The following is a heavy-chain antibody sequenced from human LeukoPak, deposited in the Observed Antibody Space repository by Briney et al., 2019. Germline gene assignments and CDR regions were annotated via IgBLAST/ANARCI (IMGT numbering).Heavy chain of an antibody. Sequence: PSETLSLTCAVSGESFSGYYWSWIRQPPGKGLEWIGEINHSGSTNYNPSLKSRVTISVDTSKNQFSLKLSSVTAADTAVYYCARVRQQLVPAYFDYWGQGTLVTVSS. J-gene: IGHJ4*02. CDR2: INHSGST. CDR1: GESFSGYY. CDR3: ARVRQQLVPAYFDY. V-gene: IGHV4-34*01. D-gene: IGHD6-13*01.